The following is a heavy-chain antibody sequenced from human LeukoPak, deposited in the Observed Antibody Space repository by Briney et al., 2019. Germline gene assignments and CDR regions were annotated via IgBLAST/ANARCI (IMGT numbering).Heavy chain of an antibody. CDR2: ISAYNGNT. Sequence: ASEKVSCKASGYTFTSYGISWVRQAPGQGLEWMGWISAYNGNTNYAQKLQGRVTMTTDTSTSTAYMELRSLRSDDTAVYYCARVISGSYYYYYYYGMDVWGQGTTVTLSS. D-gene: IGHD1-26*01. J-gene: IGHJ6*02. CDR3: ARVISGSYYYYYYYGMDV. CDR1: GYTFTSYG. V-gene: IGHV1-18*01.